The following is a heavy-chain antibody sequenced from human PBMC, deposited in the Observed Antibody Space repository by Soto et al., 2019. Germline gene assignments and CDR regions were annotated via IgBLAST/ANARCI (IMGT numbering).Heavy chain of an antibody. Sequence: GGSLRLSCAASGFTFSSYAMHWVRQAPGKGLEWVAVISYDGSNKYYADSVKGRFTISRDNSKNTLYLQMNSLRAEDTAVYYCARDGGDIVVVVAAGPGWRDPWGQGTLVTVSS. CDR1: GFTFSSYA. D-gene: IGHD2-15*01. V-gene: IGHV3-30-3*01. CDR3: ARDGGDIVVVVAAGPGWRDP. J-gene: IGHJ5*02. CDR2: ISYDGSNK.